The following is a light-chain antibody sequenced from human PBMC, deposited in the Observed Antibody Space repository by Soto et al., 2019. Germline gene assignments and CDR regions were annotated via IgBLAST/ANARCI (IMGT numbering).Light chain of an antibody. Sequence: QSVLTQPPSASGSPGQSVTISCTGTSSDVGGYNYVSWYQQHPGKAPKLMIYEVSKRPSGVPDRFSGSKSGTSASLAISGLQSEDEADYYCATWDDSLNAYVFGTGTKLTVL. CDR1: SSDVGGYNY. V-gene: IGLV2-8*01. CDR3: ATWDDSLNAYV. CDR2: EVS. J-gene: IGLJ1*01.